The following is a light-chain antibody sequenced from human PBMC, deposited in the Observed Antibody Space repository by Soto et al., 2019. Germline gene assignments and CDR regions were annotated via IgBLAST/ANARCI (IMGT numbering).Light chain of an antibody. CDR1: QSISRW. Sequence: DIPMTQSPSTLSASVGDRVTITCRASQSISRWLAWYQQRPGKAPKLLIYKASTLESGVPSRFSGSGSGTEFTFTIDSLQPDDFAIYYCQRYNNLLTFGQETKVEIK. CDR3: QRYNNLLT. J-gene: IGKJ1*01. CDR2: KAS. V-gene: IGKV1-5*03.